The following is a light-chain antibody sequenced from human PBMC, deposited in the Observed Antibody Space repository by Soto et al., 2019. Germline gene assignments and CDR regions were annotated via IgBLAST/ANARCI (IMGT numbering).Light chain of an antibody. V-gene: IGKV1-13*02. Sequence: AIQLTQSPSSLSASVGDRVTITFRASQGISSALAWYQQKPGKAPKLLIYAASSLESGVPSRFSGSGSGTDFTLTISSLQPEECATYYCQQFNRYPPTFGQGTKVEIK. J-gene: IGKJ1*01. CDR1: QGISSA. CDR2: AAS. CDR3: QQFNRYPPT.